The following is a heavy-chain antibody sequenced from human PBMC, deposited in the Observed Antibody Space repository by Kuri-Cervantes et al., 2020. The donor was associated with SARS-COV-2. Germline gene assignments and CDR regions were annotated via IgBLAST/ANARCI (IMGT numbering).Heavy chain of an antibody. Sequence: ASVKISCKASGYTFTGYYMHWVRQAPGQGLEWMGIINPSGGSTSYAQKFQGRVTMTRDTPTSTVYMELSSLRSEDTAVYYCAREGRNIDYYYGMDVWGQGATVTVSS. V-gene: IGHV1-46*01. CDR2: INPSGGST. D-gene: IGHD1-14*01. CDR3: AREGRNIDYYYGMDV. CDR1: GYTFTGYY. J-gene: IGHJ6*02.